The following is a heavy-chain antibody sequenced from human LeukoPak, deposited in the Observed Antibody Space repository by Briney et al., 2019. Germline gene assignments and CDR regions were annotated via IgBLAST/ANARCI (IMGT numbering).Heavy chain of an antibody. J-gene: IGHJ4*02. D-gene: IGHD2-21*01. CDR3: ARVCASSGDCLFDY. CDR2: IYHSGST. Sequence: SETLSLTCTVSGYSISSGYYWGWIRQPPGKGLEWIGSIYHSGSTYYNPSLKSRVTILVYTSKNQFSLKLSSVTAADTAVYYCARVCASSGDCLFDYWGQGTLVTVSS. CDR1: GYSISSGYY. V-gene: IGHV4-38-2*02.